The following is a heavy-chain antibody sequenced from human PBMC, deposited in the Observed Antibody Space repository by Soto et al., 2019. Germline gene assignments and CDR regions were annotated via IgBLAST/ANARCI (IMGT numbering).Heavy chain of an antibody. CDR2: ISWNSGSI. Sequence: EVQLVESGGGLVQPGRSLRLSCAASGFTFDDYAMHWVRQAPGKGLEWVSGISWNSGSIGYADSVKGRFTISRDNAKNSLYLQMNSLRAEDTALYYCAKEDGGYCSGGSCSLDAFDIWGQGTMVTVSS. D-gene: IGHD2-15*01. CDR1: GFTFDDYA. J-gene: IGHJ3*02. V-gene: IGHV3-9*01. CDR3: AKEDGGYCSGGSCSLDAFDI.